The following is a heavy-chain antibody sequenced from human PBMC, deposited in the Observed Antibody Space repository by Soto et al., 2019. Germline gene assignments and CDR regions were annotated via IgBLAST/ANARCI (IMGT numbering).Heavy chain of an antibody. D-gene: IGHD4-17*01. CDR3: TTDRLREYYYYYYMDV. Sequence: GGSLRLSCAASGFTFSNAWMSWVRQAPGKGLEWVGRIKSKTDGGTTDYAAPVKGRFTISRDDSKNTLYLQMNSLKTEDTAMYYCTTDRLREYYYYYYMDVWGKGTTVTVSS. J-gene: IGHJ6*03. CDR2: IKSKTDGGTT. CDR1: GFTFSNAW. V-gene: IGHV3-15*01.